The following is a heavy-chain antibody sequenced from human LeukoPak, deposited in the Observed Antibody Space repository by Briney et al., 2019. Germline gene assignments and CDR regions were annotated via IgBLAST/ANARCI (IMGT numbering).Heavy chain of an antibody. V-gene: IGHV4-30-4*08. CDR3: ARYYDFLSYMDV. Sequence: SGTLSLTCTVSAGSISSGEYYWSWIRQPPGKGLEWIGYIYYSGRTYYNPSLKSRLAITVDTSKNQFSLKLNSVTAAGTAVYYCARYYDFLSYMDVWGKGTTVTVSS. D-gene: IGHD3-3*01. CDR2: IYYSGRT. CDR1: AGSISSGEYY. J-gene: IGHJ6*03.